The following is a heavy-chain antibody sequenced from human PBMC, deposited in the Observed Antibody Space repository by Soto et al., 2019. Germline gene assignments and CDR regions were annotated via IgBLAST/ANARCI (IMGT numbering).Heavy chain of an antibody. Sequence: PSETLSLTCAVSGGSISSSNWWSGVRQPPGKGLEWIGEIYHSGSTNYNPSLKSRVTISVDKSKNQFSLKLSSVTAADTAVYYCARVSGSSSYAMDVSGQAPTVTVSS. CDR3: ARVSGSSSYAMDV. J-gene: IGHJ6*02. D-gene: IGHD1-26*01. V-gene: IGHV4-4*02. CDR2: IYHSGST. CDR1: GGSISSSNW.